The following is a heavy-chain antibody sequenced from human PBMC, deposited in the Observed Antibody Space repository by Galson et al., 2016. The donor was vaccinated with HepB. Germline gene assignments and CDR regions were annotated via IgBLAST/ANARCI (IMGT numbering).Heavy chain of an antibody. CDR3: AKDAVYKVYSSGCFDY. J-gene: IGHJ4*02. CDR2: ISGRGGST. V-gene: IGHV3-23*01. CDR1: GFTFSTYA. Sequence: SLRLSCAASGFTFSTYAMSWVRQAPGRGLEWVSGISGRGGSTYYADSVKGRFTLSRDNSKNTLYLQANRLRAEDTAVYYCAKDAVYKVYSSGCFDYWGQGTLVTASS. D-gene: IGHD6-19*01.